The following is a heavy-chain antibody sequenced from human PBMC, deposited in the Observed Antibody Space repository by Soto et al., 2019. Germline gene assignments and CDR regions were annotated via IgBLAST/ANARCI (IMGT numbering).Heavy chain of an antibody. CDR1: GDSFISYW. D-gene: IGHD3-10*01. J-gene: IGHJ3*02. Sequence: PGESLKISCKGSGDSFISYWISWVRQMPGKGLEWMGRIDPSDSYTNYSPSLQGHVTISADKSTSTAYLQWSSLKASDTAMYYCARYGSGSYHAFDIWGQGTMVTVSS. CDR2: IDPSDSYT. V-gene: IGHV5-10-1*01. CDR3: ARYGSGSYHAFDI.